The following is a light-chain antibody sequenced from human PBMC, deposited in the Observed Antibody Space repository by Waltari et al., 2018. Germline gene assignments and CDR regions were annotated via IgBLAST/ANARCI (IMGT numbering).Light chain of an antibody. J-gene: IGKJ1*01. Sequence: IVMTQSPDSLAVSLGERATINCWSSQSVFWNSNKNNYLAWYQHKPGQPPKLLFYWASTREYGVPDRFSGSGSGTDFTLTINNLQAEDVAVYYCQQYYNTQWTFGQGAKVEIK. CDR2: WAS. CDR3: QQYYNTQWT. V-gene: IGKV4-1*01. CDR1: QSVFWNSNKNNY.